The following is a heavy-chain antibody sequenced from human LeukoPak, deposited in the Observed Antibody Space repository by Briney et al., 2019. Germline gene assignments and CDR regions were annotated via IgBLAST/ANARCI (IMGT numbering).Heavy chain of an antibody. J-gene: IGHJ6*02. CDR1: GFTFSGFW. CDR3: ARTLRFFRFLDV. D-gene: IGHD3-3*01. V-gene: IGHV3-7*03. CDR2: INSDGSEG. Sequence: GGSLRLSCAVSGFTFSGFWMSWSRQAPGKGLEWVASINSDGSEGYYADVVKGRFTISRDNAKNSLYLQMNSLRAEDTAVYYCARTLRFFRFLDVWGQGTTVTVSS.